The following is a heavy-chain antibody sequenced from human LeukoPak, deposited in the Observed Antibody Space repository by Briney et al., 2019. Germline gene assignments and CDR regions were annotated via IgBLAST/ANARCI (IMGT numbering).Heavy chain of an antibody. CDR3: ARGPGLNWFAP. J-gene: IGHJ5*02. CDR2: VYYSGST. V-gene: IGHV4-59*01. CDR1: GGSMISYY. Sequence: PSETLSLTCTVSGGSMISYYWSWLRQPPGKGLEWVGYVYYSGSTNYNPFLKSRVTISVDTSKSQFSLKLSSVTAADTAVYYCARGPGLNWFAPWGQGTLVTVSS.